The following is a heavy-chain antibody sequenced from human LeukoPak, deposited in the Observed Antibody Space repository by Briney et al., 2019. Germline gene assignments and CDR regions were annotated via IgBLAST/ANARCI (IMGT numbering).Heavy chain of an antibody. D-gene: IGHD6-19*01. CDR1: GGSISSSDYY. Sequence: SETLSLTCTVSGGSISSSDYYWGWIRQPPRKGLEWIGSIYYGGSTYYNPSLKSRVTISVDTSKNHFSLKLSSVTAADTAVYYCARPLRLSSGWFNWFDPWGQGTLVTVSS. CDR2: IYYGGST. CDR3: ARPLRLSSGWFNWFDP. J-gene: IGHJ5*02. V-gene: IGHV4-39*01.